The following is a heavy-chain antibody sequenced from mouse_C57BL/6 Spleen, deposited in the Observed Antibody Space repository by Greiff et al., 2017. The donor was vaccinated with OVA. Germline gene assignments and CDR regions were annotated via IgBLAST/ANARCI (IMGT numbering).Heavy chain of an antibody. D-gene: IGHD2-1*01. CDR2: ISDGGSYT. CDR3: ARERNGNYID. J-gene: IGHJ2*01. Sequence: EVMLVESGGGLVKPGGSLKLSCAASGFTFSSYAMSWVRQTPEKRLEWVATISDGGSYTYYPDNVKGRFTISRDNAKNNLYLQMSHLKSEDTAMYYCARERNGNYIDWGQGTTLTVAS. CDR1: GFTFSSYA. V-gene: IGHV5-4*01.